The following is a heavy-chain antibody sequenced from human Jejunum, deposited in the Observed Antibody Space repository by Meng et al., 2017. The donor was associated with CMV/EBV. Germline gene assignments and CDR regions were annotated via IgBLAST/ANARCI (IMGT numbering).Heavy chain of an antibody. Sequence: LSCEASGFTFSRDWMIWVRQAQGKGLEWVAAIKEEGSEKYYLDSVKGRFTISRDNAKNSLFLQMNSLRVEDTAVYYCSSGQGWYFDLWGRGTLVTVSS. J-gene: IGHJ2*01. D-gene: IGHD6-6*01. CDR2: IKEEGSEK. CDR1: GFTFSRDW. V-gene: IGHV3-7*01. CDR3: SSGQGWYFDL.